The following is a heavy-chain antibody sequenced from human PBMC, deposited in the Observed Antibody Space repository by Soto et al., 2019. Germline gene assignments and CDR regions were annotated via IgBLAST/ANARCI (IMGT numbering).Heavy chain of an antibody. Sequence: QVQLVQSGAEVKKPGSSVKVSCKASGGIFSTYAINWLRQAPGQGLEWMGGIIPIFGTPNYAQKFQGRVTITADESTSSAYMELSRLRSDDTAVYYCARDRDDYGSGNYYNRIAFWGQGTLVTVSS. V-gene: IGHV1-69*01. CDR1: GGIFSTYA. CDR2: IIPIFGTP. J-gene: IGHJ4*02. D-gene: IGHD3-10*01. CDR3: ARDRDDYGSGNYYNRIAF.